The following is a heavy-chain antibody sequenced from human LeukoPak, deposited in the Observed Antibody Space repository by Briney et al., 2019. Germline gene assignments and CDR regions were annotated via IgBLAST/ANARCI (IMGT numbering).Heavy chain of an antibody. CDR2: IYPGDSDT. V-gene: IGHV5-51*01. D-gene: IGHD1-20*01. J-gene: IGHJ3*02. CDR1: GYSFTFYW. CDR3: ARQNRNWLNVNDAFDI. Sequence: GESLKISCKGSGYSFTFYWIGWVRQMPGKGLEWMGIIYPGDSDTRYSPSFQGQATISADKSISTAYLQWSSLKASDTAMYYCARQNRNWLNVNDAFDIWGQGTMVTVSS.